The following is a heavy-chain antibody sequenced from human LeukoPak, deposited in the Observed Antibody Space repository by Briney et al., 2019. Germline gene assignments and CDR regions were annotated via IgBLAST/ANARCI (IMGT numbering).Heavy chain of an antibody. CDR1: GGSISSYY. J-gene: IGHJ3*02. V-gene: IGHV4-4*07. CDR2: IYASGST. CDR3: ARVRGGSGLNAFDI. D-gene: IGHD2-15*01. Sequence: SETLSLTCTVSGGSISSYYWSWIRQPAGKGLEWIGRIYASGSTNYNPSLKSRVTMSVDTSKNQFSLRLTSVTAADTAVYYCARVRGGSGLNAFDIWGQGTMVTVSS.